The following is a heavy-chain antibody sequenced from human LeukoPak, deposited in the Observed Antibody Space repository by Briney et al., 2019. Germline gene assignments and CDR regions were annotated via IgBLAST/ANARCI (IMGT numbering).Heavy chain of an antibody. CDR2: ISGSGGST. Sequence: PGGSLRLSCAASGFTFSSYAMSWVRQAPGKGLEWVSAISGSGGSTYYADSVKGRFTISRDNSKNTLYLQMNSLRAEDTAVFYCARDWYGYATFDYWGQGTLVTVSS. V-gene: IGHV3-23*01. CDR3: ARDWYGYATFDY. CDR1: GFTFSSYA. J-gene: IGHJ4*02. D-gene: IGHD5-12*01.